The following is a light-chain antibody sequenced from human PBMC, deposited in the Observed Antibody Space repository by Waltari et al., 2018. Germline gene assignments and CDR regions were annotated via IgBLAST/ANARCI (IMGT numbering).Light chain of an antibody. Sequence: EIVMTQTPLSLSITPGEQASMSCRSSQSLLHSDGYTYLYWFLQKARPVSTAPDHEVFNLFSGVPDRFSGSVSGTDFTLKISRVEAEDVGVYYCMQDAQDPFTFGPGTKVDIE. J-gene: IGKJ3*01. CDR1: QSLLHSDGYTY. CDR2: EVF. V-gene: IGKV2D-26*03. CDR3: MQDAQDPFT.